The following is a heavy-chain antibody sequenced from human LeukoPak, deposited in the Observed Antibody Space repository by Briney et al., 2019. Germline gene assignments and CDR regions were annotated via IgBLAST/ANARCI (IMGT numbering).Heavy chain of an antibody. Sequence: GGSLRLSCVASGFTFDDYTMHWVRQAPGRGLERVSLISWDGGSTYYADSVKGRFTISRDNFKNSLYLQMNSLRTEDTALYYCAKDSGSYHFDYWGQGTLVTVSS. CDR3: AKDSGSYHFDY. D-gene: IGHD1-26*01. J-gene: IGHJ4*02. CDR2: ISWDGGST. CDR1: GFTFDDYT. V-gene: IGHV3-43*01.